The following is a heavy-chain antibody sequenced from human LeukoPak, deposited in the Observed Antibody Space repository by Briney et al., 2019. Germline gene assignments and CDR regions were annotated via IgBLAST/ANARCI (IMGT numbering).Heavy chain of an antibody. CDR3: ARTRYYYNSRSYGAPYYFDY. V-gene: IGHV4-39*01. CDR2: IYYSGST. CDR1: GGAISSNSYY. J-gene: IGHJ4*02. Sequence: SETLSLTCAVSGGAISSNSYYWGWIRQPPGKGLEWIGSIYYSGSTYYNPSLKSRVTISVDTSKNQFSLKLSSVTAADTAVYYCARTRYYYNSRSYGAPYYFDYWGQGTLVTVSS. D-gene: IGHD3-10*01.